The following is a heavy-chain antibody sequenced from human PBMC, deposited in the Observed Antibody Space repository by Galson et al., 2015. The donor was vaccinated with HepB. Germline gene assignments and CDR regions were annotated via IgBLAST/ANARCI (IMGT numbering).Heavy chain of an antibody. V-gene: IGHV4-31*03. Sequence: TLSLTCTVSGGSISSGGYYWSWIRQHPGKGLEWIGYIYYSGSTYYNPSLKSRVTISVDTSKNQFSLKLSSVTAADPAVYYCASFRGHPAGVVVIAPLYYFDYWGQGTLVTVSS. CDR2: IYYSGST. D-gene: IGHD2-21*01. CDR1: GGSISSGGYY. J-gene: IGHJ4*02. CDR3: ASFRGHPAGVVVIAPLYYFDY.